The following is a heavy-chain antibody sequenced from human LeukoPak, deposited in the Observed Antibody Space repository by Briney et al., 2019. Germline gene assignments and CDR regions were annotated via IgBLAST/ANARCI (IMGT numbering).Heavy chain of an antibody. CDR2: ISSSSSYI. J-gene: IGHJ4*02. V-gene: IGHV3-21*01. CDR1: GFTFSSYS. CDR3: AKNYYDSSGLFDY. Sequence: PGGSLRLSCAASGFTFSSYSMNWVRQAPGKGLEWVSSISSSSSYIYYADSVKGRFTISRDNAKNSLHLQMNSLRAEDTAVYYCAKNYYDSSGLFDYWGQGTLVIVSS. D-gene: IGHD3-22*01.